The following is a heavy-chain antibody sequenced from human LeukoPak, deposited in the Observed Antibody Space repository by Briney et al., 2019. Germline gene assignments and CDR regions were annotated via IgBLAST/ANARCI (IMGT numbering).Heavy chain of an antibody. J-gene: IGHJ4*02. D-gene: IGHD1-14*01. CDR1: GFTFDDYA. V-gene: IGHV3-9*01. CDR2: IGWNGGSI. Sequence: GRSLRLSCAASGFTFDDYAMHWVRQAPGKGLEWVSGIGWNGGSIGYADSVKGRFTVSRDNAKNSLYLQMNSLRAEDTALYYCAKDPGMRGESFDYWGQGTLVTVSS. CDR3: AKDPGMRGESFDY.